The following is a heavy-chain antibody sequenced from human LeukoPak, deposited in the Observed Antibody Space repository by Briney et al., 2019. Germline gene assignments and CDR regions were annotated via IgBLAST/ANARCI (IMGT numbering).Heavy chain of an antibody. CDR3: ARALDRSYYYVYLS. J-gene: IGHJ5*02. Sequence: ASVKVSCKASGYTFTDFDINWVRQAPGRGREWMGWMNPNSGNTVYAQKFQGRVTMTRDTSINTGRMELTSLTSEDTDVYYCARALDRSYYYVYLSWGQGTVISVSS. CDR1: GYTFTDFD. CDR2: MNPNSGNT. D-gene: IGHD3-16*01. V-gene: IGHV1-8*01.